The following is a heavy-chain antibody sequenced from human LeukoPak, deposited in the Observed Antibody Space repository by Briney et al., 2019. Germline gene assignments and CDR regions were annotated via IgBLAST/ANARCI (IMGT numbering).Heavy chain of an antibody. D-gene: IGHD1-26*01. CDR3: ARAYRYSYDY. CDR1: GFTFSSYW. CDR2: IKQDGSER. V-gene: IGHV3-7*05. J-gene: IGHJ4*02. Sequence: GGSLRLSCAASGFTFSSYWMSWVRQAPGKGLEWVANIKQDGSERHYVDSVKGRFTISRDDAKNSLYLQMNSLRADDTAVYYCARAYRYSYDYWGQGTLVTVSS.